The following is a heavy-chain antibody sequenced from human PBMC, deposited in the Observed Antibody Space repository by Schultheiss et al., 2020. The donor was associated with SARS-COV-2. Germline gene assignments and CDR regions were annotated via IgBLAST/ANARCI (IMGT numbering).Heavy chain of an antibody. CDR1: GFTFSSYG. CDR3: AKDRGSGWYYYFDY. V-gene: IGHV3-30*18. J-gene: IGHJ4*02. D-gene: IGHD6-19*01. Sequence: GESLKISCAASGFTFSSYGMHWVRQAPGKGLEWVAVISYDGSNKYYADSVKGRFTISRDNSKNTLYLQMNSLRAEDTAVYYCAKDRGSGWYYYFDYWGQGTGVTVSS. CDR2: ISYDGSNK.